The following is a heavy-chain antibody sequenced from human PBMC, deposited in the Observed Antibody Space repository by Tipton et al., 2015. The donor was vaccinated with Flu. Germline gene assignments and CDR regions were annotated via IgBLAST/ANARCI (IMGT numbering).Heavy chain of an antibody. CDR2: VSRCGST. Sequence: TLSLTCAVSGDSISSDYHCGWSRQSPGERLEWIGTVSRCGSTVYNPSPTNRVTISIDRSTNQFSLMLKSVTAADLAVYYCARRDYSNYVSDPKSWFDPWGQGTLVAVSS. J-gene: IGHJ5*02. CDR1: GDSISSDYH. V-gene: IGHV4-38-2*01. D-gene: IGHD4-11*01. CDR3: ARRDYSNYVSDPKSWFDP.